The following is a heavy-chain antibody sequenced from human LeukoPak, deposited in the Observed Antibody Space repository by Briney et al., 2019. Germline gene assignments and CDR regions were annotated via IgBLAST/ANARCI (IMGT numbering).Heavy chain of an antibody. Sequence: GASVKVSCKASGYTFTGYYMHWVRPAPGQGREGMGWINPNSGGTNYAQKFQGRVTMTRDTSISTAYMELSRLRSDDTAVYYCARVLGYCSSTSCYNPPDYWGQGTLVTVSS. V-gene: IGHV1-2*02. CDR1: GYTFTGYY. CDR3: ARVLGYCSSTSCYNPPDY. CDR2: INPNSGGT. J-gene: IGHJ4*02. D-gene: IGHD2-2*02.